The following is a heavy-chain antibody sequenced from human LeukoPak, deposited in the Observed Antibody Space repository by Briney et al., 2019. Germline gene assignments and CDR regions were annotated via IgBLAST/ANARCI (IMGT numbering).Heavy chain of an antibody. CDR3: ARALSADSRDHNDY. Sequence: GGSLRLSCAASGFTFSSYAMHWVRQAPGKGLEWVAVISYDGSNKYYADSVKGRFTISRDNSKNTLYPQMNSLRAEDTAVYYCARALSADSRDHNDYWGQGTLVTVSS. V-gene: IGHV3-30-3*01. CDR1: GFTFSSYA. D-gene: IGHD3-22*01. CDR2: ISYDGSNK. J-gene: IGHJ4*02.